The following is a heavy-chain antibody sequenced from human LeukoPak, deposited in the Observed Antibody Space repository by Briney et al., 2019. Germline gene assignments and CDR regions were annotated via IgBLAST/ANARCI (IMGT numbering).Heavy chain of an antibody. V-gene: IGHV4-4*07. Sequence: SSETLSLTCTVSGNSFGDYYWSWIRQPAGKGLEWIGRIYTSGSTTYNPSLKSRVTMSVDTSKSQFSLNLMSVTAADTAVYYCTRDTGTTGEVKFDPWGQGTLVTDSS. CDR1: GNSFGDYY. J-gene: IGHJ5*02. CDR3: TRDTGTTGEVKFDP. CDR2: IYTSGST. D-gene: IGHD4-17*01.